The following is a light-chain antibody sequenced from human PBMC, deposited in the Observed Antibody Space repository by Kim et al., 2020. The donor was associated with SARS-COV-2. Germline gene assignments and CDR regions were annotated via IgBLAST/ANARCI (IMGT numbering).Light chain of an antibody. V-gene: IGKV1-39*01. Sequence: SSVGDRVTITCRASQSISSYLNWYQQKPGKAPKLLIYAAASLQSGVPSRFSGSGSGTDFTLTISSLQPEDFATYYCQQSYSTPLTFGGGTKVEIK. J-gene: IGKJ4*01. CDR1: QSISSY. CDR3: QQSYSTPLT. CDR2: AAA.